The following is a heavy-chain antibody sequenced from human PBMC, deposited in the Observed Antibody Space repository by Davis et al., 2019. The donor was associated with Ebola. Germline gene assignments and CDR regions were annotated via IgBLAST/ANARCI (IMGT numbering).Heavy chain of an antibody. Sequence: MPSETLSLTCTVSGGSIISYYWSWIRQPPGKGLEWIGYIYYSGSTYYNPSLKSRVTISVDTSKNQFSLKLSSVTAADTAVYYCARDSNYYYMDVWGKGTTVTVSS. V-gene: IGHV4-59*12. CDR1: GGSIISYY. CDR3: ARDSNYYYMDV. J-gene: IGHJ6*03. CDR2: IYYSGST.